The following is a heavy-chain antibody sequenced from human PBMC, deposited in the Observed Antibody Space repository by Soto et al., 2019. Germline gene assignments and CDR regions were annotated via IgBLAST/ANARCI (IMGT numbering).Heavy chain of an antibody. CDR2: IHNSGSP. CDR3: ARGSTTEKVDS. CDR1: GYTFTSYY. Sequence: SCKASGYTFTSYYMHWIRQSPGKGLEWIGHIHNSGSPYNNPSLKSRVTISADTSKNQFSLKLTSVTAADTAVYYCARGSTTEKVDSWGQGTLVTVSS. J-gene: IGHJ4*02. D-gene: IGHD4-17*01. V-gene: IGHV4-30-4*08.